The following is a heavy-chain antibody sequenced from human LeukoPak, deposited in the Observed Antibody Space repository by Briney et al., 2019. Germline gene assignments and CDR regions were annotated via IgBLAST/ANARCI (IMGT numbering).Heavy chain of an antibody. CDR2: IRSKPNSYAT. D-gene: IGHD3-22*01. Sequence: GGSLRLSCATSGFTFSGSAMHWVRQPSGKGLEWVGRIRSKPNSYATACAASVKGRFTISRDDSKNTAYLQMNSLKTEDTAVYYCITRSKDDSSGYYSTWGQGTLVTVSS. CDR1: GFTFSGSA. CDR3: ITRSKDDSSGYYST. J-gene: IGHJ5*02. V-gene: IGHV3-73*01.